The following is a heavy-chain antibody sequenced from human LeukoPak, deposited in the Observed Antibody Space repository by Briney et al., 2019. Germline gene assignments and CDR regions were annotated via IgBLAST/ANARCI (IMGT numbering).Heavy chain of an antibody. CDR2: INHSGST. CDR3: ARGSPYYYGSGNWFDP. CDR1: GGSFSGYY. J-gene: IGHJ5*02. V-gene: IGHV4-34*01. D-gene: IGHD3-10*01. Sequence: PSETLSLTCAVSGGSFSGYYWSWIRQPPGKGLEWIGEINHSGSTNYNPSLKSRVTISVDTSKNQCSLKLSSVTAADTAVYYCARGSPYYYGSGNWFDPWGQGTLVAVSS.